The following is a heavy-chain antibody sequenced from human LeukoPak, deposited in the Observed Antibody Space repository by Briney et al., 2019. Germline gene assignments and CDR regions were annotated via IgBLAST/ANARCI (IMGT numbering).Heavy chain of an antibody. J-gene: IGHJ4*02. CDR1: GFNFGDYA. CDR3: TRDSRSGYSSRGGDY. Sequence: GGSLRLSCTASGFNFGDYAMSWVRQAPGKGLEWVGFIRSKAYGGKTECAAYVKGRFTISRDDSKSIAYLQMNSLKTEDTGVYYCTRDSRSGYSSRGGDYWGQGTLVTVSS. V-gene: IGHV3-49*04. D-gene: IGHD6-13*01. CDR2: IRSKAYGGKT.